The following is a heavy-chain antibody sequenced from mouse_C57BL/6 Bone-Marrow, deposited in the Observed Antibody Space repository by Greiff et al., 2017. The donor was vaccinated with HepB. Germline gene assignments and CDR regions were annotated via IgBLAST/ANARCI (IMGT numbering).Heavy chain of an antibody. D-gene: IGHD2-2*01. CDR2: INPYNGDT. Sequence: EVQLQQSGPELVKPGDSVKISCKASGYSFTGYFMNWVMQSHGKSLEWIGRINPYNGDTFYNQKFKGKATLTVDKSSSTAHMELRSLTSEDSAVYYCARSPVYYGYERAMDYWGQGTSVTVSS. CDR1: GYSFTGYF. J-gene: IGHJ4*01. V-gene: IGHV1-20*01. CDR3: ARSPVYYGYERAMDY.